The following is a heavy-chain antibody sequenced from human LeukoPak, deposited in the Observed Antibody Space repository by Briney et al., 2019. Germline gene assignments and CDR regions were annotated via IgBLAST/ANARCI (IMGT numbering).Heavy chain of an antibody. V-gene: IGHV3-20*04. D-gene: IGHD5-18*01. Sequence: PGGSLRLSCVASGFMFDDFGMSWVRQAPGKGLEWVSGISWNGGITGYADSVRGRFTISRDNAKNSLYLQMNSLRAEDTAVYFCARGRVTYDYWGQGTLVTVSS. J-gene: IGHJ4*02. CDR3: ARGRVTYDY. CDR1: GFMFDDFG. CDR2: ISWNGGIT.